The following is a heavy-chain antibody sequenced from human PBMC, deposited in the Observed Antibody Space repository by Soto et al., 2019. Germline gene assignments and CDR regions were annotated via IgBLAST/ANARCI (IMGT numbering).Heavy chain of an antibody. CDR2: ISWNSGSI. J-gene: IGHJ3*02. CDR1: GFTFDDYG. Sequence: SLKISCVASGFTFDDYGMSWVRQAPGKGLEWVSGISWNSGSIGYADSVKGRFTISRDNAKNSLYLQMDSLRAEDTALYYCAKDVTPVAGGDAFDIWGQGTMVTVSS. D-gene: IGHD6-19*01. CDR3: AKDVTPVAGGDAFDI. V-gene: IGHV3-9*01.